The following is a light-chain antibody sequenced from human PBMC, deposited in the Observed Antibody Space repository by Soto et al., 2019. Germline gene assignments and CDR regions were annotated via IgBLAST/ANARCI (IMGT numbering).Light chain of an antibody. V-gene: IGKV3-20*01. Sequence: EIVLTQSPGTLSLSPGERATLSCRASQSVSSSYLAWYQQKPGQAPRLLIYGASSRATGIPDRFSGSGSGTDFTLTISRLEPEDFAVYYCQQYGSSLFGQGTKWIS. J-gene: IGKJ1*01. CDR2: GAS. CDR1: QSVSSSY. CDR3: QQYGSSL.